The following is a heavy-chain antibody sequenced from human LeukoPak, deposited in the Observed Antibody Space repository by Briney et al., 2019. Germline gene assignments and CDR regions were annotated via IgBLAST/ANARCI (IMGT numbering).Heavy chain of an antibody. Sequence: GGSLRLSCAASGFTFSSYSMNWVRQAPGKGLEWVSSISSSSSYIYYADSVKGRFTISRGNAKNSLYLQMNSLRAEDTAVYYCARDYPWTGRYYFDYWGQGTLVTVSS. V-gene: IGHV3-21*01. CDR1: GFTFSSYS. CDR2: ISSSSSYI. CDR3: ARDYPWTGRYYFDY. J-gene: IGHJ4*02. D-gene: IGHD3/OR15-3a*01.